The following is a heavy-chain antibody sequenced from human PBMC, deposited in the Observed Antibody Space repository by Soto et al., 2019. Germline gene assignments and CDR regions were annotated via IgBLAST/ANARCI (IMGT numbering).Heavy chain of an antibody. CDR1: GFTFSTSA. CDR2: ISKGGNKK. D-gene: IGHD6-13*01. V-gene: IGHV3-30-3*01. J-gene: IGHJ4*02. Sequence: QVQVVESGGGVVQPGGSLRLSCAASGFTFSTSAMHWVRQAPGKGLEWMAMISKGGNKKYYADSVKGRFTISSDISDSTLYLLMNSLRTEDTAVYYCAREEFEAGRGHFGYWGQGTLVSVSS. CDR3: AREEFEAGRGHFGY.